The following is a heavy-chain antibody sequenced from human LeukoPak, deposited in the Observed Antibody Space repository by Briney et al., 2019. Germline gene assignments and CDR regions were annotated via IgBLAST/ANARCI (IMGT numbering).Heavy chain of an antibody. V-gene: IGHV1-46*01. CDR1: GFTFTSYY. Sequence: GASVKVSCKASGFTFTSYYMHWVRQAPGQGLEWMGIINPSGSYTSYAQKFQGRVTMTRDTSTSTVYMELSSLGSEDTAVYYCAVRPGDYFDYWGQGTLVTVSS. D-gene: IGHD3-10*01. J-gene: IGHJ4*02. CDR3: AVRPGDYFDY. CDR2: INPSGSYT.